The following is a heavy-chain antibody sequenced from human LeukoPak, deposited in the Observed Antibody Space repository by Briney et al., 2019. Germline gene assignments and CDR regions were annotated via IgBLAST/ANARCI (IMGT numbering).Heavy chain of an antibody. V-gene: IGHV3-7*01. Sequence: QTGGSLILSCAASGFTFSNYWMSSVRQAPGKGLEWVANIKQDGSEKYYVDSVKGRFTISRDNAKNSLYLQMNSLRAEDTAVYYCAREAGTGDYWGQGTLVTVSS. CDR2: IKQDGSEK. CDR3: AREAGTGDY. J-gene: IGHJ4*02. D-gene: IGHD6-19*01. CDR1: GFTFSNYW.